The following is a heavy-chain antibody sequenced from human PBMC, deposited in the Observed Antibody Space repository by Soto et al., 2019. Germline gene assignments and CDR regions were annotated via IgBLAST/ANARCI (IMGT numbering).Heavy chain of an antibody. CDR2: LSFSGKT. V-gene: IGHV4-39*01. D-gene: IGHD3-16*01. CDR3: ATVPSYYDDSGFWHL. J-gene: IGHJ5*02. CDR1: GGSISNTYY. Sequence: SETLSLTCTVSGGSISNTYYLAWIRQPPGKGLQWIGSLSFSGKTYSAPSLRSRVTISVDTSKNQFSLRLTSVTAADTAIYYCATVPSYYDDSGFWHLWGQGTPVTVSS.